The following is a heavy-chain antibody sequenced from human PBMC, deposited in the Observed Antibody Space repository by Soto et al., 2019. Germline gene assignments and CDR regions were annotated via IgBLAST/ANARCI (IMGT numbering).Heavy chain of an antibody. CDR3: ARDKDRPQLGGNYYYILDV. CDR1: GYTFTNFG. J-gene: IGHJ6*02. V-gene: IGHV1-18*01. CDR2: ISAYNGNT. D-gene: IGHD3-3*02. Sequence: GASVKVSCKASGYTFTNFGISWVRQAPGQGLEWMGWISAYNGNTNYAQNFQGRVTMTTDTSTSTAYMELRSLRSEDTAVYYCARDKDRPQLGGNYYYILDVWGQGTTVTVSS.